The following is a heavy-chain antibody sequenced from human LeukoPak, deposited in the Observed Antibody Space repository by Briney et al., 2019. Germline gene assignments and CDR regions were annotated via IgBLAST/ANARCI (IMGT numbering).Heavy chain of an antibody. CDR3: ARSSGWYHRGPDNYYYYMDV. Sequence: GGSLRLSCAASGFTFSSYWMSWVRQAPGKGLEWVANIKEDGSEKRDVDSVKGRFTISRDNAKNSLYLQMNSLRAEDTAIYYCARSSGWYHRGPDNYYYYMDVWGKGTTVTVS. V-gene: IGHV3-7*01. D-gene: IGHD6-19*01. J-gene: IGHJ6*03. CDR2: IKEDGSEK. CDR1: GFTFSSYW.